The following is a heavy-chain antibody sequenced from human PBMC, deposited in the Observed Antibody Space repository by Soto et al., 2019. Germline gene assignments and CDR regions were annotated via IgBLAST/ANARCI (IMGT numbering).Heavy chain of an antibody. CDR2: ISSSGSTI. Sequence: LRLSCAASGFTFSSYEMNWVRQAPGKGLEWVSYISSSGSTIYYADSVKGRFTISRDNAKNSLYLQMNSLRAEDTAVYYCAKGLYYYDSSGYRLFDYWGQGTLVTAPQ. D-gene: IGHD3-22*01. CDR3: AKGLYYYDSSGYRLFDY. J-gene: IGHJ4*02. CDR1: GFTFSSYE. V-gene: IGHV3-48*03.